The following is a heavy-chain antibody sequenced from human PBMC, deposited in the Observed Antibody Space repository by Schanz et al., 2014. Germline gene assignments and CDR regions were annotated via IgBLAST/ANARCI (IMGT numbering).Heavy chain of an antibody. V-gene: IGHV4-31*03. CDR3: SRGECSSTSCHEVAPPDD. CDR2: ISYSGRT. Sequence: QVQLQESDPGLVKPSQTLSLTCTVSGASISSRDFYWSWIRQFPGKGLEWIGYISYSGRTYYSPSLKSRLTMSVDTSKNQFSLRLSSVTAADTAIYYCSRGECSSTSCHEVAPPDDWGQGTLVTVSS. CDR1: GASISSRDFY. D-gene: IGHD2-2*01. J-gene: IGHJ4*02.